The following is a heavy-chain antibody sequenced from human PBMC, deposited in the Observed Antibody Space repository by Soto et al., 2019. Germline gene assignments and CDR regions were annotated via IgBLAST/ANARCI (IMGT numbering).Heavy chain of an antibody. D-gene: IGHD6-13*01. CDR1: GFTFSSYG. CDR3: ARDPIAAAGTGY. J-gene: IGHJ4*02. CDR2: IWYDGSNK. V-gene: IGHV3-33*01. Sequence: PGGSLRLSCAASGFTFSSYGMHWVRQAPGKGLEWVAVIWYDGSNKYYADSVKGRFTISRDNSKNTLYLQMNSLRAEDTAVYYCARDPIAAAGTGYWGQGTLVTVSS.